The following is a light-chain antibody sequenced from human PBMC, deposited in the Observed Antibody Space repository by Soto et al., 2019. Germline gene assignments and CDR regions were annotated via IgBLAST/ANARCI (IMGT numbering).Light chain of an antibody. CDR1: QSVSTTY. Sequence: EIVLTQSPGTLSLSPGERATLSCRASQSVSTTYLAWYQQKAGQAPRLLISGASSRATDVPDRFSGSGSGTDFTLTITRLEPEDFALYYCQQYGNSSTFGGGTKVDI. V-gene: IGKV3-20*01. CDR3: QQYGNSST. CDR2: GAS. J-gene: IGKJ4*01.